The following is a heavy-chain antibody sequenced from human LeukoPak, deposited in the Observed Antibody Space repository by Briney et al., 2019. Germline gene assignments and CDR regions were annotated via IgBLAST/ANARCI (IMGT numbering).Heavy chain of an antibody. CDR1: GFTVSSNY. J-gene: IGHJ4*02. CDR2: ISSSSSTI. Sequence: PGGSLRLSCAASGFTVSSNYMSWVRQAPGKGLEWVSYISSSSSTIYYADSVKGRFTISRDNAKNSLYLQMNSLRAEDTAVYHCARDRRWRELYFDYWGQGTLVTVSS. V-gene: IGHV3-48*04. D-gene: IGHD1-7*01. CDR3: ARDRRWRELYFDY.